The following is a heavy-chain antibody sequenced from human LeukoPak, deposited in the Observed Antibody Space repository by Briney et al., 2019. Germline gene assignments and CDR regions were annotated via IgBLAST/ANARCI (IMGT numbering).Heavy chain of an antibody. CDR2: IYHSGST. J-gene: IGHJ4*02. V-gene: IGHV4-38-2*01. CDR3: ARRGSGSYDYYFDY. CDR1: DFTFSNYW. Sequence: GSLRLSCAATDFTFSNYWMSWVRQPPGKGLEWIGSIYHSGSTYYNPSLKSRVTISVDTSKNQFSLKLSSVTAADTAVYYCARRGSGSYDYYFDYWGQGTLVTVSS. D-gene: IGHD1-26*01.